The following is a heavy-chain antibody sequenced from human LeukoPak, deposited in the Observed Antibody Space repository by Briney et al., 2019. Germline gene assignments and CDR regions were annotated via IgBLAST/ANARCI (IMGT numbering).Heavy chain of an antibody. CDR2: IYPGDSDT. Sequence: GASLKISCKGSGYSFTSYWIGWVRQMPGKGLEWMGIIYPGDSDTRYSPSFQGQVTISADKSISTAYLQWSNLKASDTAMYYCARRLPGLAAGGNWFDPWGQGTLVTVSS. V-gene: IGHV5-51*01. J-gene: IGHJ5*02. D-gene: IGHD3/OR15-3a*01. CDR1: GYSFTSYW. CDR3: ARRLPGLAAGGNWFDP.